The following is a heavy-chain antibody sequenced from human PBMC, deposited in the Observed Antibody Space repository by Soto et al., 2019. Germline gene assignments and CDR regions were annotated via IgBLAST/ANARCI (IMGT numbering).Heavy chain of an antibody. CDR2: ISGSGGST. Sequence: GGSLRLSCAASGFTFSSYAMSWVRQAPGKGLEWVSAISGSGGSTYYADSVKGRFTISRDNSKNTLYLQMNSLRAEDTAVYYCAKDLGPDEDIVATIDYWGQGTLVTVSS. CDR3: AKDLGPDEDIVATIDY. V-gene: IGHV3-23*01. D-gene: IGHD5-12*01. CDR1: GFTFSSYA. J-gene: IGHJ4*02.